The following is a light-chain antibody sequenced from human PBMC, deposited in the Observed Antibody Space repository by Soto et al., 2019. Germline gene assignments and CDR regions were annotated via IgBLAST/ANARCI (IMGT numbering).Light chain of an antibody. J-gene: IGLJ2*01. Sequence: QLVLTQPPSASASLGASVTLTCTLSSGYSNYKVDWYQQRPGKGPRFVMRVGTGGIVGSKGDGIPDRFSVLGSGLNRYLTIKNIQEEDEGDYHCRAARGSGRNFVGVFGGGTKLTVL. CDR2: VGTGGIVG. CDR3: RAARGSGRNFVGV. CDR1: SGYSNYK. V-gene: IGLV9-49*01.